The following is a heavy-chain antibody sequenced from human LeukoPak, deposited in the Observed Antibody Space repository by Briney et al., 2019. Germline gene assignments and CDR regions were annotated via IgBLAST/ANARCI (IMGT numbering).Heavy chain of an antibody. J-gene: IGHJ6*03. V-gene: IGHV4-39*01. CDR2: IYYSGST. CDR1: GGSISSSSCY. CDR3: ARQRYDFWSGYYTDYYYYYYMDV. Sequence: PSETLSLTCTVSGGSISSSSCYWGWIRQPPGKGLEWIGSIYYSGSTYYNPSLKSRVTISVDTSKNQFSPKLSSVTAADTAVYYCARQRYDFWSGYYTDYYYYYYMDVWGKGTTVTVSS. D-gene: IGHD3-3*01.